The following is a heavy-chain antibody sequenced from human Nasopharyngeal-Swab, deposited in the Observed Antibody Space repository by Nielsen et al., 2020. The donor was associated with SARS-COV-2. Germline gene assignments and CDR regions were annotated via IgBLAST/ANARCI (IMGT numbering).Heavy chain of an antibody. D-gene: IGHD3-10*01. Sequence: WVRQAPGQGLEWMGIINPSGGSTSYAQKFQGRVTMTRDTSTSTVYMELSSLRSEDTAVYYCARARKAIYYYGSGSYYEGGVNWFDPWGQGTLVTVSS. V-gene: IGHV1-46*01. CDR2: INPSGGST. J-gene: IGHJ5*02. CDR3: ARARKAIYYYGSGSYYEGGVNWFDP.